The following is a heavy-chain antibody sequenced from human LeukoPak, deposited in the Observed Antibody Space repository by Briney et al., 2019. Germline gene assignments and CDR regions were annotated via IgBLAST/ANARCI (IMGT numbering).Heavy chain of an antibody. J-gene: IGHJ4*02. CDR3: ARSVAGISDYFDY. Sequence: GGSLRLSCAASGFTFSSYWVSWVRQAPGKGLVWVSRINTDGSSTDYADSVKGRFTISRDNAKNTLYLQMNSLRAEDTAVYYCARSVAGISDYFDYWGQGTLVTVSS. D-gene: IGHD2/OR15-2a*01. CDR2: INTDGSST. V-gene: IGHV3-74*01. CDR1: GFTFSSYW.